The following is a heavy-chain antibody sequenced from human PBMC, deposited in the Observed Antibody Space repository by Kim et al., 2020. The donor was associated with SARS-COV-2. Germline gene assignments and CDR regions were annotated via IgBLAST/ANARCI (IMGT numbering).Heavy chain of an antibody. V-gene: IGHV1-18*04. CDR3: ARGTHRGKNTGCFDY. CDR1: GYTFTSYG. Sequence: ASVKVSCKASGYTFTSYGISWVRQAPGQGLEWMGWISAYNGNTNYAQKLQDRVTMTTDTSTSTAYMELRSLRSDDTAVYYCARGTHRGKNTGCFDYWGQGTLVTVSS. CDR2: ISAYNGNT. J-gene: IGHJ4*02. D-gene: IGHD3-10*01.